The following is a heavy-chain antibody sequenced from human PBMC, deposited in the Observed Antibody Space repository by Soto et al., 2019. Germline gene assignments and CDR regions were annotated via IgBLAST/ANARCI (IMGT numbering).Heavy chain of an antibody. CDR2: TRNKANSYTT. CDR3: ARGAYCGGDCYSDYYYGMDV. Sequence: GGFLRLSCAASGFTFSDHYMDWVRQAPGKGLEWVGRTRNKANSYTTEYAASVKGGFTISRDDSKNSLYLQMNSLRTEDTAVYYCARGAYCGGDCYSDYYYGMDVWGQGTTVTVSS. J-gene: IGHJ6*02. V-gene: IGHV3-72*01. CDR1: GFTFSDHY. D-gene: IGHD2-21*02.